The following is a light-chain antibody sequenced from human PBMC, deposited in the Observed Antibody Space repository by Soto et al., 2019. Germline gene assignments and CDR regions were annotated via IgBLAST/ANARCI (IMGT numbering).Light chain of an antibody. Sequence: DIMLTQSPLSLPVTPGEPASISCRSSRSLLNSNGYTWLAWYQQKPGKGPTLLIYRASRLESGVPSRFSGSGSGTEFALTISSLQPADFATYYCQQYETYSWTFGQGTKVDIK. J-gene: IGKJ1*01. CDR3: QQYETYSWT. V-gene: IGKV2-28*01. CDR1: RSLLNSNGYTW. CDR2: RAS.